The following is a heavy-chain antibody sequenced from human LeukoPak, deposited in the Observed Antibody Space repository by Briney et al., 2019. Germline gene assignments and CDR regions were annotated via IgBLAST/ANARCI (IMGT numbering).Heavy chain of an antibody. CDR2: ISYSGNT. V-gene: IGHV4-59*08. D-gene: IGHD6-13*01. CDR3: ARQGGYIAPLAL. J-gene: IGHJ4*02. Sequence: SETLSLTCTVSGGSISSYYWSWIRQPPGKGLEWIGYISYSGNTNYNPSLKSRVTISVDTSKNQLSLKLSSVTAADTAVYYCARQGGYIAPLALWGQGTLVTVSS. CDR1: GGSISSYY.